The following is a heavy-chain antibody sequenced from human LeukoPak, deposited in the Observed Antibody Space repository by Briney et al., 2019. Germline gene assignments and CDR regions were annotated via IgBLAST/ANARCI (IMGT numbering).Heavy chain of an antibody. D-gene: IGHD3-22*01. V-gene: IGHV4-61*08. Sequence: PSETLSLTCTVSGGSISSGGYYWSWIRQPPGKGLEWIGYIYYSGSTNYNPSLKSRVTISVDTSKNQFSLKLSSVTAADTAVYYCARARYYDSSGARGGYDYWGQGSLVTVSS. CDR2: IYYSGST. J-gene: IGHJ4*02. CDR1: GGSISSGGYY. CDR3: ARARYYDSSGARGGYDY.